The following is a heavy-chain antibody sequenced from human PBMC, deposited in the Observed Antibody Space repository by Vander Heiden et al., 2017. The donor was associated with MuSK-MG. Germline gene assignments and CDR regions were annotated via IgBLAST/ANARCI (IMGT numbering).Heavy chain of an antibody. CDR2: IYWNDDK. V-gene: IGHV2-5*01. D-gene: IGHD3-10*01. CDR1: GFSRSTSGVG. J-gene: IGHJ4*02. CDR3: AHRRAMVRGVDFDY. Sequence: QITLKESGPTLVKPTQTLPLTCTFYGFSRSTSGVGVGWIRQPPGKALEWLALIYWNDDKRYSPSLKSRLTITKDTSKNQVVLTMTNMDPVDTATYYCAHRRAMVRGVDFDYWGQGTLVTVSS.